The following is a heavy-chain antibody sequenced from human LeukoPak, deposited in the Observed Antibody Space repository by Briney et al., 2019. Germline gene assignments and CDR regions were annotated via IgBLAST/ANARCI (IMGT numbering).Heavy chain of an antibody. CDR2: GFASGST. Sequence: PSETLSLTCTVSGGSISSFYWSWIRQPAAKGLEWIGRGFASGSTIYNPSLKSRVTISVDESKNQFSLELKSVTAADTAVYYCARHDYSNYVRHWGQGTLITVSS. CDR3: ARHDYSNYVRH. V-gene: IGHV4-4*07. J-gene: IGHJ4*02. CDR1: GGSISSFY. D-gene: IGHD4-11*01.